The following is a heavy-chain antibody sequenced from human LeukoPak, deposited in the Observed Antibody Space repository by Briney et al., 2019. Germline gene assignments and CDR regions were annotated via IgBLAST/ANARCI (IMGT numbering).Heavy chain of an antibody. CDR3: ARGLYSSSP. CDR1: GFTFSNYA. D-gene: IGHD6-6*01. J-gene: IGHJ4*02. V-gene: IGHV3-23*01. Sequence: GGSLRLSCSACGFTFSNYAMNWVRQAPGKGLEWVSAISGSGGSTYYADSVKGRFTISRDNSKNTLYLQVSSLRAEDTAVYYCARGLYSSSPWGQGVLVTVSS. CDR2: ISGSGGST.